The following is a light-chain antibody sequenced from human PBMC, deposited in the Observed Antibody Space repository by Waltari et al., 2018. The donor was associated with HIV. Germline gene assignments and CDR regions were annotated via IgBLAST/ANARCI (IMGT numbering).Light chain of an antibody. CDR1: QDISNY. J-gene: IGKJ4*01. V-gene: IGKV1-33*01. CDR2: DAS. CDR3: QQYDNVPGT. Sequence: DIQMTQSPASLSAFVGDRVTITCQASQDISNYLNWYQQKPGKAPKLLIYDASNLETGVPSRFSGSGSGTDFAFTISSLQPEDIATYYCQQYDNVPGTFGGGTKVEIK.